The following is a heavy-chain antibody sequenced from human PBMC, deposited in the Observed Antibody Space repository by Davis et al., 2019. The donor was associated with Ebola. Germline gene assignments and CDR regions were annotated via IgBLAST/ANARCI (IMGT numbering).Heavy chain of an antibody. CDR1: GFTFSSYA. CDR2: ISYDGSNK. J-gene: IGHJ6*04. Sequence: PGGSLRLSCAASGFTFSSYAMHWVRQAPGKGLEWVAVISYDGSNKYYADSVKGRFTISRDNSKNTLYLQMNSLRAEDTAVYYCARGPSDYYDSSGYYWGPSYYYGMDVWGKGTTVTVSS. CDR3: ARGPSDYYDSSGYYWGPSYYYGMDV. D-gene: IGHD3-22*01. V-gene: IGHV3-30-3*01.